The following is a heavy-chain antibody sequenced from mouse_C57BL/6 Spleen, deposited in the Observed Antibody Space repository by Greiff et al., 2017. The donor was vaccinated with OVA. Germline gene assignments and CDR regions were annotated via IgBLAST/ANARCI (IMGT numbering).Heavy chain of an antibody. CDR3: ARDKGIYYGNYGYFDV. CDR1: GFTFSSYA. D-gene: IGHD2-1*01. V-gene: IGHV5-4*01. CDR2: ISDGGSYT. Sequence: EVMLVESGGGLVKPGGSLKLSCAASGFTFSSYAMSWVRQTPEKRLEWVATISDGGSYTYYPDNVTGRFTISRDNAKNNLYLQMSHLKSEDTAMYYCARDKGIYYGNYGYFDVWGTGTTVTVSS. J-gene: IGHJ1*03.